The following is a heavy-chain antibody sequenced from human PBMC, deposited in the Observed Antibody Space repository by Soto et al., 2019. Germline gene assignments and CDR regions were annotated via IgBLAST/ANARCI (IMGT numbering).Heavy chain of an antibody. V-gene: IGHV3-23*01. CDR2: ISGSGGST. CDR3: AKEFRGGYGGNRYFDY. CDR1: GFTFSSYA. D-gene: IGHD4-17*01. J-gene: IGHJ4*02. Sequence: GGSLRLSCAASGFTFSSYAMSWVRQAPGKGLEWVSAISGSGGSTYYADSVKGRFTISRDNSKNTLYLQMNSLRAEDTAVYYCAKEFRGGYGGNRYFDYWGQGTLVTV.